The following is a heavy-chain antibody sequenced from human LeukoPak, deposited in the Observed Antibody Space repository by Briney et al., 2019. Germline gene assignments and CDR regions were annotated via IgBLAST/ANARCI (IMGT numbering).Heavy chain of an antibody. CDR3: ARPSYYYDSSGYHPHYYFDY. D-gene: IGHD3-22*01. J-gene: IGHJ4*02. CDR2: IYSGGST. Sequence: GGSLRLSCAASGFTVSSNYMSWVRQAPGKGLEWVSVIYSGGSTYYADSVKGRFTISRDNSKNTLYLQMNSLRAEDTAVYYCARPSYYYDSSGYHPHYYFDYWGQGTLVTVSS. CDR1: GFTVSSNY. V-gene: IGHV3-53*01.